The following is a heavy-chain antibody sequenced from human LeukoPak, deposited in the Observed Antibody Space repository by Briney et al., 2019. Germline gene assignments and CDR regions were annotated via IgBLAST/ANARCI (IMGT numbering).Heavy chain of an antibody. J-gene: IGHJ1*01. CDR3: ASYCGSTSCHGFQH. CDR2: IYYSGST. Sequence: PSETLSLTCTVSGGSISSYYWSWIRQPPGKGLEWIGYIYYSGSTNYNPSLKSRVTISVDTSKNQFSLKLSSVTAADTAVYYCASYCGSTSCHGFQHWGQGTLVTVSS. D-gene: IGHD2-2*01. CDR1: GGSISSYY. V-gene: IGHV4-59*01.